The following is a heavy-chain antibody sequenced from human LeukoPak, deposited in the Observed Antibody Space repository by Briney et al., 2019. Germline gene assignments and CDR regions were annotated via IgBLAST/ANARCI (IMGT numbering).Heavy chain of an antibody. V-gene: IGHV4-59*08. J-gene: IGHJ2*01. CDR3: ARQGGGFWYFDL. D-gene: IGHD6-25*01. CDR2: IYYSGST. Sequence: PSETLSLTCTVSGGPISSYYWSWIRQPPGKGLEWIGYIYYSGSTNCNPSLKSRVTISVDTSKNQFSLKLSSVTAADTTVYYCARQGGGFWYFDLWGRGTLVTVSS. CDR1: GGPISSYY.